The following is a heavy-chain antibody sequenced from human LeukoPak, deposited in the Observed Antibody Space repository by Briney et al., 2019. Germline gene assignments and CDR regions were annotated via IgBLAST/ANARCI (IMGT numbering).Heavy chain of an antibody. CDR1: GGSISSYY. D-gene: IGHD4-23*01. J-gene: IGHJ4*02. V-gene: IGHV4-59*08. CDR2: IYYSGST. CDR3: ARHPGGNDAHRFDY. Sequence: SETLSLTCTVSGGSISSYYWSWIRQPPGKGLEWIGYIYYSGSTNYNPSLKSRVTISVDTSKNQFSLNLNSVTAADTAVYYCARHPGGNDAHRFDYWGQGFLVTVSA.